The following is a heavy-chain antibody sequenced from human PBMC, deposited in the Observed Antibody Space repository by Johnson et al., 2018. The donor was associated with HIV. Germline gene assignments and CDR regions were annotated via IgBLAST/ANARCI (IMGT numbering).Heavy chain of an antibody. CDR3: ARVALNVGNDAFDI. V-gene: IGHV3-11*01. D-gene: IGHD1-1*01. J-gene: IGHJ3*02. CDR2: ISSSGSTI. Sequence: QVQLVESGGGLVKPGGSLRLSCAASGFTFSDYYMSWIRQAPGKGLEWVSYISSSGSTIYYADSVKGRFTISRDNAKNSLSLQMNSMRAAETALYYCARVALNVGNDAFDIWGQGTMVTVSS. CDR1: GFTFSDYY.